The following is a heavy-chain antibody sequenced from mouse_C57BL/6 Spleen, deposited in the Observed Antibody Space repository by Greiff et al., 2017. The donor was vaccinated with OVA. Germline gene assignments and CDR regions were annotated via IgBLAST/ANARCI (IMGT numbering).Heavy chain of an antibody. CDR1: GYTITSCYF. CDR2: ISYDGSN. D-gene: IGHD4-1*01. V-gene: IGHV3-6*01. CDR3: ASLTGGEGY. J-gene: IGHJ2*01. Sequence: ESGPGLVKPSQSLSLSCSVTGYTITSCYFWYLIRQLPGNILEWMGFISYDGSNNYNPSLKNRIPFTRDTSKKQLFLKLNSVATEDTATYYCASLTGGEGYWGQGTTLTVYS.